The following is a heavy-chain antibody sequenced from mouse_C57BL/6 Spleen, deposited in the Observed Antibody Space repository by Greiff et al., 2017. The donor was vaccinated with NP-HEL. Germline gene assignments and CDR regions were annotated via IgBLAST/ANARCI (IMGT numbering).Heavy chain of an antibody. CDR3: ERAVLRPYVDY. V-gene: IGHV1-53*01. D-gene: IGHD2-12*01. Sequence: QVQLQQPGTELVKPGASVKLSCKASGYTFTSYWMHWVKQRPGQGLEWIGNINPSNGGTNYNEKFKSKATLTVDTSSNTAYMQLSSLTSEDSAVYECERAVLRPYVDYWGQGTSVTVSS. J-gene: IGHJ4*01. CDR1: GYTFTSYW. CDR2: INPSNGGT.